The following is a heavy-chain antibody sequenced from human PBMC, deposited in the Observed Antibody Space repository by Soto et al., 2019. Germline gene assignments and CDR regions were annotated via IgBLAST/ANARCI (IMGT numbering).Heavy chain of an antibody. Sequence: PSETLSLTCTVSGGSISSGDYYWSWIRQPPGKGREWIGYIYYSGSTYYNPSLKSRVTISVDTSKNQFSLKLSSVTAADTAVYYCDRDRGYSYGYGGVYFDYWGQGTLVTVSS. D-gene: IGHD5-18*01. J-gene: IGHJ4*02. CDR2: IYYSGST. CDR1: GGSISSGDYY. CDR3: DRDRGYSYGYGGVYFDY. V-gene: IGHV4-30-4*01.